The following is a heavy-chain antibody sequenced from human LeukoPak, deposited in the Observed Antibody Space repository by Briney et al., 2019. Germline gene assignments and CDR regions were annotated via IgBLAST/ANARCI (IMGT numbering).Heavy chain of an antibody. D-gene: IGHD3-16*01. CDR2: INDNGAST. Sequence: GGSLRLSCAASGFTFSSYAMSWVRQAPGKGLKWVSTINDNGASTYYADSVKGRSTISRDNSYNTVSLQMNSLRDEDTGVYYCAKGLRTGVGPYMGYHYYMDVWGKGATVTVSS. J-gene: IGHJ6*03. CDR3: AKGLRTGVGPYMGYHYYMDV. CDR1: GFTFSSYA. V-gene: IGHV3-23*01.